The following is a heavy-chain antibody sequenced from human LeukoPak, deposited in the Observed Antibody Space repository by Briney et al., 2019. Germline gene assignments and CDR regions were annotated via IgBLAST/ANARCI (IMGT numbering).Heavy chain of an antibody. CDR3: ARDFFRGVRSGLDY. Sequence: GGSLRHSCAASGFTFSNYWMNWVRQAPGKGLEWLATIKEDGSEQYYVDSVRGRFTISRDNAKNSLYLQMNSLRAEDTALYYCARDFFRGVRSGLDYWGQGTLVTVSS. D-gene: IGHD3-3*01. CDR2: IKEDGSEQ. CDR1: GFTFSNYW. J-gene: IGHJ4*02. V-gene: IGHV3-7*01.